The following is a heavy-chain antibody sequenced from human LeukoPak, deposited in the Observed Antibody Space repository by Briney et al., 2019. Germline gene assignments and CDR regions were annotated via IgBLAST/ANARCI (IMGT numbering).Heavy chain of an antibody. CDR2: ISSSGTTT. D-gene: IGHD5-12*01. CDR3: SSPTVATDFDY. Sequence: PGGSLRLSCAASGFSFSVYEMHWIRQAPGKGLEWISDISSSGTTTYYADSVKGRLTISRDNAKNSLYLQMNRLRAEDTAVYYCSSPTVATDFDYWGQGTLVTVSS. V-gene: IGHV3-48*03. CDR1: GFSFSVYE. J-gene: IGHJ4*02.